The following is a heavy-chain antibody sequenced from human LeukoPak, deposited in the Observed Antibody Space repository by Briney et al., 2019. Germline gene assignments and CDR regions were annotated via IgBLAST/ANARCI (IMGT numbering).Heavy chain of an antibody. CDR1: GFTFSSYS. Sequence: GGPLRLSCAASGFTFSSYSMNWVRQAPGKGLEWVSSISSSSSYIYYADSVKGRFTISRDNAKNSLYLQMNSLRAEDTAVYYCARDLRIRFLEWLSARGFDYWGQGTLVTVSS. V-gene: IGHV3-21*01. D-gene: IGHD3-3*01. J-gene: IGHJ4*02. CDR2: ISSSSSYI. CDR3: ARDLRIRFLEWLSARGFDY.